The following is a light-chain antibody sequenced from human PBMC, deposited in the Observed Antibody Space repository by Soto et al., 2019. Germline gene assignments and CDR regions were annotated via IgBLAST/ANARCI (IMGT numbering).Light chain of an antibody. CDR1: SSDVGGYKY. CDR2: DVN. V-gene: IGLV2-14*01. J-gene: IGLJ2*01. Sequence: QSALTQSASVSGSPGQSITISCTGTSSDVGGYKYVSWYQQHPGKAPKLMIYDVNNRPSGVSNRFSGSQSGNTASLTISGLQAEDEADYYCSFYTSSSTLGVLFGGGTKLTVL. CDR3: SFYTSSSTLGVL.